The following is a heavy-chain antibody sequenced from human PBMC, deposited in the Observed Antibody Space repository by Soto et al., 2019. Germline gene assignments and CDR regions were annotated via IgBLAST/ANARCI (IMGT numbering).Heavy chain of an antibody. J-gene: IGHJ4*02. CDR1: GYTFTSYG. CDR2: ISAYNGNT. V-gene: IGHV1-18*01. CDR3: ARGTQDVVAEYYFDY. D-gene: IGHD2-15*01. Sequence: QVQLVQSGAEAKKPGASVKVSCKASGYTFTSYGITWVRQAPGQGLEWMGWISAYNGNTNYAQKLQGRVTMTTDTSTSTAYMELRSLRSDDTAVYYCARGTQDVVAEYYFDYWGQGTLVTVSS.